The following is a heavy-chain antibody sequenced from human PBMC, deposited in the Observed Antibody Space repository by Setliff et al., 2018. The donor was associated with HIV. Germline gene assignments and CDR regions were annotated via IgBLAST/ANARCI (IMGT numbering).Heavy chain of an antibody. V-gene: IGHV3-15*07. J-gene: IGHJ4*02. CDR3: ARDHLGSYDY. CDR1: GFTFSNAW. Sequence: GGSLRLSCAASGFTFSNAWMNWVRQAPGKGLEWVGRIKSKTDGGTADYAAPVRGRFTFSRDDSKSIAYLQMNSLKTEDTAVYYCARDHLGSYDYWGQGTLVTVSS. CDR2: IKSKTDGGTA. D-gene: IGHD3-10*01.